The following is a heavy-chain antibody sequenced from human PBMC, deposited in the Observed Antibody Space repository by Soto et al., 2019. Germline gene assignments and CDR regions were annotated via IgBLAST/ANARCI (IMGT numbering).Heavy chain of an antibody. CDR2: TYYRSKWYN. CDR1: GDSVSSNSAA. Sequence: PSQTLSLTCAISGDSVSSNSAAWNWIRQSPSRGLEWLGRTYYRSKWYNDYAVSVKSRITINPDTSKNQFSLQLNSVTPEDTAVYYCAREYGLRPNYYYYGMDVWGQGTTVTVSS. V-gene: IGHV6-1*01. J-gene: IGHJ6*02. CDR3: AREYGLRPNYYYYGMDV. D-gene: IGHD4-17*01.